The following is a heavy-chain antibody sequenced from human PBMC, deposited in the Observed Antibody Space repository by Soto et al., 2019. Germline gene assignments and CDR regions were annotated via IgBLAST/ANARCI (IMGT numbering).Heavy chain of an antibody. D-gene: IGHD4-4*01. J-gene: IGHJ5*02. CDR1: GFTFSHAW. V-gene: IGHV3-15*01. CDR2: IKSKADGETK. CDR3: CVIKRRDQYSTSGYWFDP. Sequence: PGGSLRLSCAASGFTFSHAWMSWVRQAPGKGLEWVGRIKSKADGETKDYGAPVRGRFTISRDDSQDILYLHMNSLRIEDTAVYYCCVIKRRDQYSTSGYWFDPWGPGTLVNVSS.